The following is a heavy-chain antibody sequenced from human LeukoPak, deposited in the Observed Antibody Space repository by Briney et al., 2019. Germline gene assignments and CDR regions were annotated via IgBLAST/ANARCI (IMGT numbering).Heavy chain of an antibody. CDR3: AKDALDPYYYDSSDEGPSSLDY. J-gene: IGHJ4*02. CDR1: GFTFSILD. D-gene: IGHD3-22*01. Sequence: GGSLRLSCAASGFTFSILDMSWVRQAPGKGLEWVSAISGNGGRTYYADSVKGRFTISRDNSKNTLYLQMNSLRAEDTAVYYCAKDALDPYYYDSSDEGPSSLDYWGQGTLVTVSS. V-gene: IGHV3-23*01. CDR2: ISGNGGRT.